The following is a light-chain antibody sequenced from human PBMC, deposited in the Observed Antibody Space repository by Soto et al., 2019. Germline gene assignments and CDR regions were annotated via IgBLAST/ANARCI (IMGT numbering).Light chain of an antibody. CDR1: QSVGSNY. J-gene: IGKJ2*01. CDR2: AAS. CDR3: QQYGSLYT. V-gene: IGKV3-20*01. Sequence: EIVLTQSPGTLSLSPGERATLSCRASQSVGSNYLAWYQQKPAQAPRLLIFAASSRATGIPDRFSGSGSGTDFTLTISRLEPEDSAVYYCQQYGSLYTFGQGTKLEIK.